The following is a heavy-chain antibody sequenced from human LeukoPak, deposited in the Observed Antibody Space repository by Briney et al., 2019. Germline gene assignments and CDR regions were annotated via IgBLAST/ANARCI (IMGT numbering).Heavy chain of an antibody. CDR3: ASPSGYCSGGSCYDY. Sequence: SETLSLTCAVYGGSFSGYYWSWIRQPPGKGLEWIGEINHSGSTNYNPSLKSRVTISVDTSKNQFSLKLSSVTAADTAVYYCASPSGYCSGGSCYDYWGQGTLVTVSS. D-gene: IGHD2-15*01. CDR2: INHSGST. CDR1: GGSFSGYY. V-gene: IGHV4-34*01. J-gene: IGHJ4*02.